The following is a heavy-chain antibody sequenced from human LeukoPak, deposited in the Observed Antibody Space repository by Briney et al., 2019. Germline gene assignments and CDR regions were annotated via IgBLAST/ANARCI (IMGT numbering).Heavy chain of an antibody. CDR3: AREWDDYGDFYGLDV. J-gene: IGHJ6*02. Sequence: PGGSLRLSCAASGFTFSSYALHWVRQAPGMGLEWVAVISYDGNDKYYADSVKGRFIISRDNPKNTLYLQMNSLRAEDTAVYYCAREWDDYGDFYGLDVWGQGTTVTVSS. D-gene: IGHD4-17*01. CDR2: ISYDGNDK. V-gene: IGHV3-30-3*01. CDR1: GFTFSSYA.